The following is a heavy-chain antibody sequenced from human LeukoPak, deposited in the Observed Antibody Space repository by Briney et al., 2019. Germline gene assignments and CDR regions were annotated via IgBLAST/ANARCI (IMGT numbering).Heavy chain of an antibody. CDR1: GFTFTDYW. J-gene: IGHJ4*02. Sequence: GGSLRLSCAASGFTFTDYWMSWVRQAPGKGLEWVANVKQDGSEQYYVDSVRGRFTISRDNAKNSLYLQMNSLRAEDTAVYYCAREMGSYYDYVWGSYRPSFDYWGQGTLVTVSS. CDR2: VKQDGSEQ. V-gene: IGHV3-7*01. D-gene: IGHD3-16*02. CDR3: AREMGSYYDYVWGSYRPSFDY.